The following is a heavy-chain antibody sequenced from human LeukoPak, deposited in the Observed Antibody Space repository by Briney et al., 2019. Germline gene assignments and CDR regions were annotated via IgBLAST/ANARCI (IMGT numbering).Heavy chain of an antibody. J-gene: IGHJ4*02. V-gene: IGHV3-7*01. Sequence: GGSLRLSCAASGFTFSSFWMNWVRQAPGKGLEWVANVKEDGSEKYYVDSVTGRFTIYRDNAKNSLYLQMNSLRAEDTAVYYCARRYYDNFDYWGQGTLVTVSS. CDR3: ARRYYDNFDY. D-gene: IGHD3-22*01. CDR1: GFTFSSFW. CDR2: VKEDGSEK.